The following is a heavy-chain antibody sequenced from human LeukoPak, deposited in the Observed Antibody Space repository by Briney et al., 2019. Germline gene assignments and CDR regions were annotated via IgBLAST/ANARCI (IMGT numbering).Heavy chain of an antibody. CDR3: ARWLLGELEGGDY. CDR1: GGSFSGYY. D-gene: IGHD3-22*01. Sequence: SQTLSLTCAVYGGSFSGYYWSWIRQPPGRGLEWIGEINHSGNANYNPSLESRVTISADTSKNQFSLKLSSVTAADTAVYYCARWLLGELEGGDYWGQGTLVTVSS. V-gene: IGHV4-34*01. CDR2: INHSGNA. J-gene: IGHJ4*02.